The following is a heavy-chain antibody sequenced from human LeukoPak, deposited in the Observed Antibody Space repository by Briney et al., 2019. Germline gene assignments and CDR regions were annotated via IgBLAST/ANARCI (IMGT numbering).Heavy chain of an antibody. Sequence: AGGSLRLPCAASGFTFSRYWMSWVRQAPGKGLEWVANIKEDGSEKYYVDSVKGRLTISRDNAKNSLSLQIKSLRAEDTAVYYCAMIKEGWGQGTLVTVSS. D-gene: IGHD3-22*01. CDR2: IKEDGSEK. J-gene: IGHJ4*02. CDR1: GFTFSRYW. V-gene: IGHV3-7*01. CDR3: AMIKEG.